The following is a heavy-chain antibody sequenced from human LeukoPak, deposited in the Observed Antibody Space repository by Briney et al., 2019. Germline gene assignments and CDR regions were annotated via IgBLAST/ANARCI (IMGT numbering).Heavy chain of an antibody. Sequence: SETLSLTCTVSGGSINSYYWTWIRQPPGKGLEWIGYMYYCGSTNYNPSLKSRVTISVDTSKNQFSLTLSSVTAADTAVYYCARGRSNSDYWGQGTLVTVSS. CDR2: MYYCGST. CDR1: GGSINSYY. V-gene: IGHV4-59*01. J-gene: IGHJ4*02. CDR3: ARGRSNSDY. D-gene: IGHD3/OR15-3a*01.